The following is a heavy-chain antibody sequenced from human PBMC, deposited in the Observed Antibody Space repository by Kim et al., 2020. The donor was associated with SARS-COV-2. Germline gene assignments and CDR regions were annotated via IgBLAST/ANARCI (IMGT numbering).Heavy chain of an antibody. Sequence: GGSLRLSCAASGFTFSSYGMHWVRQAPGKGLEWVAVISYDGSNKYYADSVKGRFTISRDNSKNTLYLQMNSLRAEDTAVYYCAKSDSSSPGGFDYWGQGTLVTVSS. CDR3: AKSDSSSPGGFDY. CDR2: ISYDGSNK. J-gene: IGHJ4*02. CDR1: GFTFSSYG. V-gene: IGHV3-30*18. D-gene: IGHD6-6*01.